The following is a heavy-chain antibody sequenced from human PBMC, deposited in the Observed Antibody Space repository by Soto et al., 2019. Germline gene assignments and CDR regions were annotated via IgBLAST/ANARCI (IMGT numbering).Heavy chain of an antibody. CDR2: ISYDGSKK. Sequence: QVQLVESGGGVVQPGGSLRLSCAASGITFSSSTMHWVRQAPGKGLEWVAVISYDGSKKFYADSVKGRFTISRDNSKNTLYLQVNXLGPEDTAVYYCAKGAXGGDGTSSGYTWFDPWGQGTLVTVSS. D-gene: IGHD6-6*01. J-gene: IGHJ5*02. CDR3: AKGAXGGDGTSSGYTWFDP. CDR1: GITFSSST. V-gene: IGHV3-30*18.